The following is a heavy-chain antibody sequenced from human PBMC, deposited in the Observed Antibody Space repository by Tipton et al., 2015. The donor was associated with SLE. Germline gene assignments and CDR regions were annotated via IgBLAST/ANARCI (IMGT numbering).Heavy chain of an antibody. Sequence: QLVQSGAEVKKPGASVKVSCKASGYTFTGYYIHWVRQAPGQGLEWMGRINPNSGVTNSAQEFQGRVTMTTDTSTSTAYMELRSLRSDDTAVYYCARASAYYDFWSGYYDYWGQGTLVTVSS. CDR1: GYTFTGYY. CDR2: INPNSGVT. J-gene: IGHJ4*02. V-gene: IGHV1-2*06. D-gene: IGHD3-3*01. CDR3: ARASAYYDFWSGYYDY.